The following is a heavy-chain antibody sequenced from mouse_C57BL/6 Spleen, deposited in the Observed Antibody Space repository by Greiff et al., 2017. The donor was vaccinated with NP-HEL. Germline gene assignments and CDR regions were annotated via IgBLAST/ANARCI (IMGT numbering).Heavy chain of an antibody. D-gene: IGHD1-1*01. CDR1: GYAFSSSW. V-gene: IGHV1-82*01. CDR2: IYPGDGDT. J-gene: IGHJ1*03. CDR3: ARGLYYYGSWYFDV. Sequence: VQLQQSGPELVKPGASVKISCKASGYAFSSSWMNWVKQRPGKGLELIGRIYPGDGDTNYNGKFKGKATLTADKSSSTAYMQLSSLTSEDSAVYFCARGLYYYGSWYFDVWGTGTTVTVSS.